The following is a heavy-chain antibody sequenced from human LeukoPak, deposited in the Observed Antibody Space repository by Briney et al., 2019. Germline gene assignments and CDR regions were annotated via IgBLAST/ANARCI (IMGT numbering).Heavy chain of an antibody. CDR3: AKTTTGYSSGRYPAWPIDY. Sequence: GGSLRLSCAASGFTFGSYAMYWVRQAPGKGLEWVSGIFGSGGSAHYADSVKGRFTVSRDNSKNTVYLLMDGPRVEDTAIYYCAKTTTGYSSGRYPAWPIDYWGQGTLVTVSS. D-gene: IGHD6-19*01. V-gene: IGHV3-23*01. CDR2: IFGSGGSA. J-gene: IGHJ4*02. CDR1: GFTFGSYA.